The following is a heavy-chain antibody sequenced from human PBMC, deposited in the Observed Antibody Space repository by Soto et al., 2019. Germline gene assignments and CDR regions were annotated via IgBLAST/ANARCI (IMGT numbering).Heavy chain of an antibody. V-gene: IGHV4-59*01. CDR2: IYYSGST. CDR1: GGSISSYY. Sequence: SETLSLTCTVSGGSISSYYWSWIRQPPGKGLEWIGYIYYSGSTNYNPSLKSRVTISVDTSKNQFSLKLSSVTAADTAVYYCARSYRRYCSGGSCYSYYYYYMDVLGKGTTVTVS. D-gene: IGHD2-15*01. CDR3: ARSYRRYCSGGSCYSYYYYYMDV. J-gene: IGHJ6*03.